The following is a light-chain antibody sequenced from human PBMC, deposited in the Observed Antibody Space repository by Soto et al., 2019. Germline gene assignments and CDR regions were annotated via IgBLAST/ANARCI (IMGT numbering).Light chain of an antibody. CDR2: GAS. CDR3: QLYGASLVT. CDR1: QSISSSF. V-gene: IGKV3-20*01. J-gene: IGKJ2*01. Sequence: EIVLTQSPGTLSLSPGERAALSCRASQSISSSFLAWYQHKPGQAPRLLIHGASSRATGIPDRFSGGGSGTDFTLTISRLDPEDFAVYYCQLYGASLVTFGQGTKVDI.